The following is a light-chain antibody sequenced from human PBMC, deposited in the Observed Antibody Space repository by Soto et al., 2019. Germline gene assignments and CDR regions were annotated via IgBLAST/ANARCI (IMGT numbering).Light chain of an antibody. Sequence: ILLTQSPSSLSASVGDRVSITCRASQGIDTSLAWYQQKPGKAPKLLISAASSLESGVPLRFSGSGSGTDFTLTISSLQPEDFATYYCQQSFSTLGWTFGQGTKVDI. V-gene: IGKV1-39*01. CDR1: QGIDTS. CDR3: QQSFSTLGWT. CDR2: AAS. J-gene: IGKJ1*01.